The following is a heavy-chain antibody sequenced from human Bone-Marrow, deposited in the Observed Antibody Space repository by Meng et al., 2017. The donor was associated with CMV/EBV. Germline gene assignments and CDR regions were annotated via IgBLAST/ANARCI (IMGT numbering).Heavy chain of an antibody. Sequence: GSLSLTCAVYGGTFSGYYWNWIRQRAGKGLEWIGEINESGNTNYNPSLKSRVTTSVDTSKYQFSLRLTSVTAADTTVYCCARRSWVNSGWYGDYWGQGSGATVSS. CDR2: INESGNT. D-gene: IGHD6-19*01. CDR3: ARRSWVNSGWYGDY. J-gene: IGHJ4*02. V-gene: IGHV4-34*01. CDR1: GGTFSGYY.